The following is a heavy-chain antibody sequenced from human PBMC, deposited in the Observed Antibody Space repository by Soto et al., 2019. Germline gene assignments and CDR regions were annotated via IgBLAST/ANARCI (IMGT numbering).Heavy chain of an antibody. CDR1: GGTFSSYA. Sequence: QVQLVQSGAEVKKPGSSVTVSCKASGGTFSSYAISWVRQAPGQGLEWMGGIIPIFGTANYAQKFQGRVTITANESTSTAYMELSSLRSEGTAAYYCATHDWGDSCSWYRALDYWGQGTLVTVSS. D-gene: IGHD6-13*01. CDR2: IIPIFGTA. V-gene: IGHV1-69*01. J-gene: IGHJ4*02. CDR3: ATHDWGDSCSWYRALDY.